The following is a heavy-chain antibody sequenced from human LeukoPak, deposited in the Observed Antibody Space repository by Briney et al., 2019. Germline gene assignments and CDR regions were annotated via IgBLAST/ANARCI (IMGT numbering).Heavy chain of an antibody. Sequence: PSETLSLTCTVSGGSISSYLWTWIRQPPGKGLEWIGEINHSGSTNYNPSLKSRVTISVDTSKNQFSLKLSSVTAADTAVYYCARVKGYSYGFSPSYFDYWGQGTLSPSPQ. CDR2: INHSGST. J-gene: IGHJ4*02. CDR3: ARVKGYSYGFSPSYFDY. CDR1: GGSISSYL. V-gene: IGHV4-34*01. D-gene: IGHD5-18*01.